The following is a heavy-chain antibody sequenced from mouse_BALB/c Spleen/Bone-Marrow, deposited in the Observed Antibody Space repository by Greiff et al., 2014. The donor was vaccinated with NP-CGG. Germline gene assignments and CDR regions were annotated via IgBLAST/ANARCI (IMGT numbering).Heavy chain of an antibody. Sequence: QVQLQQSGAELAKPGASVKMSCKASGCTFTSYWMHWVKQRPGQGLEWIGYINPSTGYTEYNQKFKDKATLTADKSSSTAYMQLSSLTSEDSAVYYCARWGDDGTFDYWGQGTTLTVSS. CDR3: ARWGDDGTFDY. D-gene: IGHD2-12*01. V-gene: IGHV1-7*01. CDR2: INPSTGYT. J-gene: IGHJ2*01. CDR1: GCTFTSYW.